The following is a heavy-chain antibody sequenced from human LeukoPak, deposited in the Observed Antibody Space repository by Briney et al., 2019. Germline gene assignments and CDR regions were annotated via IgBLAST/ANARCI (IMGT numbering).Heavy chain of an antibody. CDR1: GASVSRNW. CDR2: IHHSGST. CDR3: ARLVTHYDFWSGLPDAFDI. V-gene: IGHV4-4*02. J-gene: IGHJ3*02. Sequence: SETLSLTCTVSGASVSRNWWSWVRQPPGKGLEWIGEIHHSGSTYYNPSLKSRVTISVDTSKNQFSLKLSSVTAADTAVYYCARLVTHYDFWSGLPDAFDIWGQGTMVTVSS. D-gene: IGHD3-3*01.